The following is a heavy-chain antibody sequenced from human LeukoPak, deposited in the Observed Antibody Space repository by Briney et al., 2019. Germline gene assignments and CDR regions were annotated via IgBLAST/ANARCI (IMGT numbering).Heavy chain of an antibody. CDR3: ARDRQQLANYFDY. J-gene: IGHJ4*02. D-gene: IGHD6-13*01. CDR2: ISSSSSTI. Sequence: GGSLRLSCAASGFTFSSYSMNWVRQAPGKGLEWVSYISSSSSTIYYADSVKGRLIISRDNAKNSLYLQMNSLRAEDTAVYYCARDRQQLANYFDYWGQGTLVTVSS. CDR1: GFTFSSYS. V-gene: IGHV3-48*01.